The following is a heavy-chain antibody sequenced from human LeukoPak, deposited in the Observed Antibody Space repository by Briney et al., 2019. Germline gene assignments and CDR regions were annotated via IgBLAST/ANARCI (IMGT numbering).Heavy chain of an antibody. D-gene: IGHD3-22*01. CDR3: ISARINSSGYYCFDY. CDR2: IYTSGST. CDR1: GGSISSYY. J-gene: IGHJ4*02. Sequence: SETLSLTCTVSGGSISSYYWSWIRQPAGKGLEWIGRIYTSGSTNYNPSLKSRATMSVDTSKNQFSLKLSSVTAADTAVYYCISARINSSGYYCFDYWGQGTLVTVSS. V-gene: IGHV4-4*07.